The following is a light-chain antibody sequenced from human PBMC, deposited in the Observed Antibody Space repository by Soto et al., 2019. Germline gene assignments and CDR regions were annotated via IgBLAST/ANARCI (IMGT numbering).Light chain of an antibody. Sequence: IVLTQSPDTLSLSPGERATLSCRASQSVISSQLVWYQQKPGQAPRLLIYAASSRAPGIPDRFSGSGSGTDFTLPVSELETDDFAVDYCQQYDNSLLTFGQGTKVEIQ. J-gene: IGKJ1*01. V-gene: IGKV3-20*01. CDR1: QSVISSQ. CDR2: AAS. CDR3: QQYDNSLLT.